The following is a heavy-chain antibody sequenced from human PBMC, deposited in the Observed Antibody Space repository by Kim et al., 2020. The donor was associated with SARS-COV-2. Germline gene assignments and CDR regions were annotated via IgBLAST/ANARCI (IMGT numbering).Heavy chain of an antibody. J-gene: IGHJ4*02. Sequence: YVDSVKGRFTNSRDNAKNALYLQMNSLRAEDTAVYYCAKIELSWNYFDYWGQGTLVTVSS. CDR3: AKIELSWNYFDY. D-gene: IGHD1-1*01. V-gene: IGHV3-7*01.